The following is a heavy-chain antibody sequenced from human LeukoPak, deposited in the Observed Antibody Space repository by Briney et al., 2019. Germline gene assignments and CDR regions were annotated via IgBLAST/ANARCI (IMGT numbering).Heavy chain of an antibody. CDR3: AREKIGTGTVLGKDYYYMDV. CDR1: GNSISSGDNY. Sequence: ASETLSLTCTVSGNSISSGDNYWSWIRQPAGKGLEWIGRIYTSGSTNYNPSLKSRVTISVDTSKNQFSLKLSSVTAADTAMYYCAREKIGTGTVLGKDYYYMDVWGKGTTVTVSS. J-gene: IGHJ6*03. CDR2: IYTSGST. V-gene: IGHV4-61*02. D-gene: IGHD3-16*01.